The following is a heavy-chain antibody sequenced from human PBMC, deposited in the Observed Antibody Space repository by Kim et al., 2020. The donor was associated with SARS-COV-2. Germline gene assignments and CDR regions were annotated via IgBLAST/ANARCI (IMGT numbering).Heavy chain of an antibody. V-gene: IGHV3-66*01. CDR2: T. J-gene: IGHJ4*02. CDR3: AREPSTYFDY. Sequence: TYYADAVKGRFNISRDDYKNTVYLQMNSLRAEDTAVYFCAREPSTYFDYWGQGTLVTVSS.